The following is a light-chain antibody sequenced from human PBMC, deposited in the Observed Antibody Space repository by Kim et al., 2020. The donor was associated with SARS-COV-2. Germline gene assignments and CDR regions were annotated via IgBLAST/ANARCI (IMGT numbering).Light chain of an antibody. CDR2: EVT. Sequence: QTVTISCPGTNNNIGYYNPDSWHPQSPGTAPNHVIYEVTNRPPGVPDRFSGSRSGTSASLTIYGLQPEDEAGYYCKSYTTSYTYVFGSGTKVTVL. CDR1: NNNIGYYNP. V-gene: IGLV2-18*02. J-gene: IGLJ1*01. CDR3: KSYTTSYTYV.